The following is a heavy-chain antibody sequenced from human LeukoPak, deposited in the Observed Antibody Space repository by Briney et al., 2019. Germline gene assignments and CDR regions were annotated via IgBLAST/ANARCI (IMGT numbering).Heavy chain of an antibody. CDR2: IWYDGSNK. J-gene: IGHJ4*02. V-gene: IGHV3-33*01. D-gene: IGHD3-10*01. CDR3: ARTNTLARRVGIEPLDY. Sequence: GRSLRLSRAASGFSFGASGMRWVRQAPGKGLEWVAFIWYDGSNKYYVDSVKGRFTISRDNSKNTLYLQMNSLRAEDTAVYYCARTNTLARRVGIEPLDYWGQGTLVTVSS. CDR1: GFSFGASG.